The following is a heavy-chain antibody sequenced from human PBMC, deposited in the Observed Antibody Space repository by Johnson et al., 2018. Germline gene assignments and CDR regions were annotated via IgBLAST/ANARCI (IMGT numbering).Heavy chain of an antibody. Sequence: VQLVETGAEVKKPGASVKVSCKASGYTFTSYDINWVRQATGQGLEWMGWMNPNSGNTGYAQKFQGRVTMTRNTSISTAYMELSSLRSEDTAVYYCARGPIFGTNLDYYYYYMDVWGKGTTVTVSS. V-gene: IGHV1-8*01. CDR1: GYTFTSYD. J-gene: IGHJ6*03. CDR3: ARGPIFGTNLDYYYYYMDV. D-gene: IGHD2-8*01. CDR2: MNPNSGNT.